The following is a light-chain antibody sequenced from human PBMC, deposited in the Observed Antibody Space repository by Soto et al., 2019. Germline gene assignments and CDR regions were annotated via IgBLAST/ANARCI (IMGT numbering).Light chain of an antibody. Sequence: DIQMTQSPSTLSASVGDRATITCRASQSIRYWWAWFQQKAGKAPKLLIYEASRLESRVPSRISGSGSGTEFTLTISSLQPDDFATNYCQQYTSYPWTFGQGTKVEIK. J-gene: IGKJ1*01. V-gene: IGKV1-5*03. CDR2: EAS. CDR1: QSIRYW. CDR3: QQYTSYPWT.